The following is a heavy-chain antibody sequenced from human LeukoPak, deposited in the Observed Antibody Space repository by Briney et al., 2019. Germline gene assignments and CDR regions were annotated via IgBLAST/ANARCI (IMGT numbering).Heavy chain of an antibody. CDR3: ARSKTGFDY. Sequence: SETLSLTCTVPGGSISSSSYYWGWIRQPPGKGLEWIGSIYYSGSTYYNPSLKSRVTISVDTSKNQFSLKLSSVTAADTAVYYCARSKTGFDYWGQGTLVTVSS. CDR2: IYYSGST. CDR1: GGSISSSSYY. D-gene: IGHD3-9*01. J-gene: IGHJ4*02. V-gene: IGHV4-39*01.